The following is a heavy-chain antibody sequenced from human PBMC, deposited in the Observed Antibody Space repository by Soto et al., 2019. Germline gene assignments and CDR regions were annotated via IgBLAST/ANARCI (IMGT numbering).Heavy chain of an antibody. CDR1: GGSISSYY. CDR2: IYYSGST. V-gene: IGHV4-59*01. CDR3: ARGRGGYCSSTSCYEWAPQALNWFDP. Sequence: PSETLSLTCTVSGGSISSYYWSWIRQPPGKGLEWIGYIYYSGSTNYNPSLKSRVTISVDTSKNQFSLKLSSVTAADTAVYYCARGRGGYCSSTSCYEWAPQALNWFDPWGQGTLVTVS. J-gene: IGHJ5*02. D-gene: IGHD2-2*01.